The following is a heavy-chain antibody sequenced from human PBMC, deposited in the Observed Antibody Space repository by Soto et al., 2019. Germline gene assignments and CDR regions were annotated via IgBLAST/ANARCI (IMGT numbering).Heavy chain of an antibody. CDR3: ARVGTVAYYYYYGMDV. J-gene: IGHJ6*02. Sequence: SVKVSCKASGVTFSSYAISWVRQAPGQGLEWMGGIIPIFGTANYAQKFQGRVTITADKSTSTAYMELSSLRSEDTAVYYCARVGTVAYYYYYGMDVWGQGTTVTVSS. V-gene: IGHV1-69*06. D-gene: IGHD4-17*01. CDR2: IIPIFGTA. CDR1: GVTFSSYA.